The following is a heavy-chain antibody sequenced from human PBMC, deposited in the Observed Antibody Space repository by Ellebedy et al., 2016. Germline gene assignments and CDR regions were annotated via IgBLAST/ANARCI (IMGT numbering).Heavy chain of an antibody. Sequence: ASVKVSXXASGYTFTSYGISWVRQAPGQGLEWMGWISAYNGNTNYAQKLQGRVTMTTDTSTSTAYMELRSLRSDDTAVYYCARAEYDYVWGSYRYLDYWGQGTLVTVSS. J-gene: IGHJ4*02. CDR1: GYTFTSYG. D-gene: IGHD3-16*02. CDR3: ARAEYDYVWGSYRYLDY. CDR2: ISAYNGNT. V-gene: IGHV1-18*01.